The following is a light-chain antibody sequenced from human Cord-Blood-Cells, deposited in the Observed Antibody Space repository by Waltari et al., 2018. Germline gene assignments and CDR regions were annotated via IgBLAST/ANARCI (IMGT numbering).Light chain of an antibody. J-gene: IGLJ2*01. CDR1: SSDVGGYND. CDR3: SSYTSSSTVV. V-gene: IGLV2-14*01. CDR2: EVS. Sequence: QSALTQPASVSGSPGPSITIPCTGTSSDVGGYNDVSWYQQHPGKTPKLMIYEVSNRPSGVSNRFSGYKSGNTASLTISGLQAEDEADYYCSSYTSSSTVVFGGGTKLTVL.